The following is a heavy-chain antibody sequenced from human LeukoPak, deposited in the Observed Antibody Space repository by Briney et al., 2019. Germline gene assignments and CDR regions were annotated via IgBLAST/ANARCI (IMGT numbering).Heavy chain of an antibody. CDR3: ARDRSPGNFDY. CDR2: ITSSSTYV. CDR1: EFTFSNYN. Sequence: PGGSLRLSCEASEFTFSNYNMNWVRQAPGQRLEWVSSITSSSTYVFYADSVKGRFTISRDNAQNSLYLQMNSLRAEDTAVYYCARDRSPGNFDYWGQGTLVTVSS. V-gene: IGHV3-21*01. D-gene: IGHD3-10*01. J-gene: IGHJ4*02.